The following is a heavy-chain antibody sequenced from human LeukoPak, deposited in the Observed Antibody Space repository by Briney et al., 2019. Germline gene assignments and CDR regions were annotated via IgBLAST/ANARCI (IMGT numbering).Heavy chain of an antibody. Sequence: ASVKVSCKASGYTFTGYYMHWVRQAPGQGLEWLGWINPNSGGTNYAQKFQGRVTMTRDTSISTAYMELSRLRSDDTAVYYCARFDFLSGYPDYWGQGTMVTVSS. D-gene: IGHD3-3*01. CDR2: INPNSGGT. J-gene: IGHJ4*02. CDR1: GYTFTGYY. V-gene: IGHV1-2*02. CDR3: ARFDFLSGYPDY.